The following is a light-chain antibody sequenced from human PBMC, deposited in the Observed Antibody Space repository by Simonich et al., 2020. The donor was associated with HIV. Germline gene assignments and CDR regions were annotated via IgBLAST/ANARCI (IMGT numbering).Light chain of an antibody. CDR2: GAS. V-gene: IGKV3-15*01. J-gene: IGKJ2*01. Sequence: EIVMTQSPATLSVSPGERATLSCRASQSVSSNLAWYQQKPGQAPRRLIYGASTRATGIPARFSGSGSGTEFTLTISSMQSEDFAVYYCHQYNNWPLFFGQGTKVEIK. CDR3: HQYNNWPLF. CDR1: QSVSSN.